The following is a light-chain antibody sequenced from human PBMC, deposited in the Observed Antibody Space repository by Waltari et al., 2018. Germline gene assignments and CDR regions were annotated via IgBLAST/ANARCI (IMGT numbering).Light chain of an antibody. CDR1: QSISSD. CDR3: QQYNYYYT. Sequence: EIVMTQSPATLSVSPGERATLSCRASQSISSDLAWYQQKPGQAPRLLIHGASTRATGIPARFSGSGSGTEFSLTISSLQSEDFAVYYCQQYNYYYTFGQGTKLEL. V-gene: IGKV3-15*01. CDR2: GAS. J-gene: IGKJ2*01.